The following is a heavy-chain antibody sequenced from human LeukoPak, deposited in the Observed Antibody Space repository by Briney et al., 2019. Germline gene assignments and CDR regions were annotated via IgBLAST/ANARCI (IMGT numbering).Heavy chain of an antibody. CDR1: GFTFSSYS. J-gene: IGHJ4*02. CDR2: ISSSSSYI. V-gene: IGHV3-21*01. CDR3: ARVSSGWYSNSDY. Sequence: PGGSLRLSCAASGFTFSSYSMNWVRQAPGKGLEWVSSISSSSSYIYYADSVRGRFTISRDNAKNSLYLQMNSLRAEDTAVYYCARVSSGWYSNSDYWGQGTLVTVSS. D-gene: IGHD6-19*01.